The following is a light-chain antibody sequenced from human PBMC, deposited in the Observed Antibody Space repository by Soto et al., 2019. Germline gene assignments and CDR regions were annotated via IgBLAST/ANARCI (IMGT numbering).Light chain of an antibody. CDR3: ASYEAL. CDR2: END. J-gene: IGLJ2*01. CDR1: NSNVGHFNP. Sequence: QSALTQPASVSASPGQSITISCTGINSNVGHFNPVSWFQQHPGKAPQLIIYENDKRPSGVSERFSGSKSGSTASLTISGLQAEAEADYYCASYEALFGAGTKLTVL. V-gene: IGLV2-23*01.